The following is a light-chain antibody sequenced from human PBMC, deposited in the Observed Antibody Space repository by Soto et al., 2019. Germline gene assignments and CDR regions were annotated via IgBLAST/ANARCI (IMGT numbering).Light chain of an antibody. CDR1: QSVSSY. J-gene: IGKJ1*01. Sequence: EXVLTQSPAILSLSPGERATLSCRASQSVSSYLAWYQQKPGQAPRLLIYDASNRATGIPARFSGSGSGTDFTLTISSLEPEDFAVYYCQQRSNWPRTFGQGTKVDIK. CDR3: QQRSNWPRT. V-gene: IGKV3-11*01. CDR2: DAS.